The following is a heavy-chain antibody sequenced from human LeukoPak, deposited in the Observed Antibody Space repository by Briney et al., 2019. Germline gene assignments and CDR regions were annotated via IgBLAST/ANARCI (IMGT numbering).Heavy chain of an antibody. CDR3: ARGSGWLRSSWYFDL. Sequence: SETLSLTCTVSGGSISSSSYYWGWIRQPPGKGLEWIGSIYYSGSTYYNPSLKSRVTISVDTSKNQFSLKLSSVTAADTAVYYCARGSGWLRSSWYFDLWGRGTLVTVSS. CDR2: IYYSGST. J-gene: IGHJ2*01. CDR1: GGSISSSSYY. V-gene: IGHV4-39*07. D-gene: IGHD5-12*01.